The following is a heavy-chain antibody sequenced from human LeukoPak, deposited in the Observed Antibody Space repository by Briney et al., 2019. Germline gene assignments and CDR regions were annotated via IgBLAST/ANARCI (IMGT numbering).Heavy chain of an antibody. V-gene: IGHV1-69*05. J-gene: IGHJ5*02. CDR3: ARDLLYYDFWGGYYPGFNWFDP. Sequence: SVKVSCKASGGTFSSYAISWVRQAPGQGLEWMGGIIPIFGTANYAQKFQGRVTITTDESTSTAYMERSSLRSEDTAVYYCARDLLYYDFWGGYYPGFNWFDPWGQGPLVTVSS. D-gene: IGHD3-3*01. CDR2: IIPIFGTA. CDR1: GGTFSSYA.